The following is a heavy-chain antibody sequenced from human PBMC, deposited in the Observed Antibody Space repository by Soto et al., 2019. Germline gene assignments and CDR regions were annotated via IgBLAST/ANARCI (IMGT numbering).Heavy chain of an antibody. CDR2: FDPEDGET. V-gene: IGHV1-24*01. CDR1: GYTLTELS. J-gene: IGHJ4*02. D-gene: IGHD1-26*01. CDR3: APTSPRGGYYGYYFAY. Sequence: ASVKVSCKVSGYTLTELSMHWVRQAPGKGLEWMGGFDPEDGETIYAQKFQGRVTMTEDTSTDTAYMELSSLRSEDTAVYYCAPTSPRGGYYGYYFAYGGQGTLVTVSS.